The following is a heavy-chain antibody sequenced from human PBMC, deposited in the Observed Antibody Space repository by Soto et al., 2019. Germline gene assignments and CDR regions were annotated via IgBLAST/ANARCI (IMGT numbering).Heavy chain of an antibody. Sequence: PGESLKISCKGSGYSFTSYWISWVRQMPGKGLEWMGRIDPSDSYTNYSPSFQGHVTISADKSISTAYLQWSSLKASDTAMYYCARLDIVVVPAAMGQYYYGMDVWGQGTKVTVSS. CDR1: GYSFTSYW. D-gene: IGHD2-2*01. CDR3: ARLDIVVVPAAMGQYYYGMDV. V-gene: IGHV5-10-1*01. J-gene: IGHJ6*02. CDR2: IDPSDSYT.